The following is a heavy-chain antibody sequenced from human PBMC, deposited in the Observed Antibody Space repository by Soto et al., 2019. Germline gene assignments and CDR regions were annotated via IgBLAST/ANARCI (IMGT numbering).Heavy chain of an antibody. CDR2: LPEIGTNT. J-gene: IGHJ4*02. D-gene: IGHD1-26*01. CDR3: AKKSGVGATWYFDY. V-gene: IGHV3-23*01. CDR1: GFTFSNYG. Sequence: VGSLRLSCAASGFTFSNYGMSWVRQAPGKGLEWVSALPEIGTNTYYADSAKGRFTISRDNSKNTLFLQINNLRAGDTAVYYCAKKSGVGATWYFDYWGQGTLVTVSS.